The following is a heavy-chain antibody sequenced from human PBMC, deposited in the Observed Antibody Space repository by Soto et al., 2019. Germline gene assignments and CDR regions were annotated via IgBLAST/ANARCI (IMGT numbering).Heavy chain of an antibody. D-gene: IGHD5-12*01. CDR1: GFTFSSYW. Sequence: GGSLRLSCAASGFTFSSYWMYWVRQAPGKGLVWVSRINSDGSITNYADSAKGRFTISRDNAKNTLFLQMNSLRAEDTAVYYCAKGGGYSGYDLGYYFDYWGQGTLVTVSS. V-gene: IGHV3-74*01. J-gene: IGHJ4*02. CDR2: INSDGSIT. CDR3: AKGGGYSGYDLGYYFDY.